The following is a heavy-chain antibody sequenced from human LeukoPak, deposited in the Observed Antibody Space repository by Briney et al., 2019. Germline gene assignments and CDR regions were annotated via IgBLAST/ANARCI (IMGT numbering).Heavy chain of an antibody. D-gene: IGHD3-9*01. Sequence: GESLKISCKGSGYSFTSYWIGWVRQMPGKGLEWMGIIYPGDSDTRYSPSFQGQVTISADKSISTAYLQWSSLKASDTAMYHCARRIRTDRLRYFDSYYYYYGMDVWGQGTTVTVSS. CDR2: IYPGDSDT. CDR3: ARRIRTDRLRYFDSYYYYYGMDV. CDR1: GYSFTSYW. V-gene: IGHV5-51*01. J-gene: IGHJ6*02.